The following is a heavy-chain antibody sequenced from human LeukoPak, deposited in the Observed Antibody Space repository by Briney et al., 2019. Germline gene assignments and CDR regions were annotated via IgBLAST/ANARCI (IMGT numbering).Heavy chain of an antibody. J-gene: IGHJ1*01. CDR1: GFTFSSYA. CDR3: AKDASGSSSSAKYFQH. V-gene: IGHV3-23*01. CDR2: ISGSGGST. Sequence: GGSLRLSCAASGFTFSSYAMSWVRQAPGKGLEWVSAISGSGGSTYYADSVKGRFTISRDNSKNTLYLQMNSLRAEDTAVYYCAKDASGSSSSAKYFQHWGQGTLVTVSS. D-gene: IGHD3-10*01.